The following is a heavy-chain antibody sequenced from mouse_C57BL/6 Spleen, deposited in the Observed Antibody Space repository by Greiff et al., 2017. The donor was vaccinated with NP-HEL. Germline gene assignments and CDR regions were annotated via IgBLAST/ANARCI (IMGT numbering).Heavy chain of an antibody. D-gene: IGHD1-1*01. J-gene: IGHJ4*01. V-gene: IGHV5-17*01. CDR2: ISSGSSTI. Sequence: DVQLVESGGGLVKPGGSLKLSCAASGFTFSDYGMHWVRQAPEKGLEWVAYISSGSSTIYYADTVKGRFTISRDNAKNTLFLQMTSLRSEDTAMYYCARPTVVASYYAMDYWGQGTSVTVSS. CDR3: ARPTVVASYYAMDY. CDR1: GFTFSDYG.